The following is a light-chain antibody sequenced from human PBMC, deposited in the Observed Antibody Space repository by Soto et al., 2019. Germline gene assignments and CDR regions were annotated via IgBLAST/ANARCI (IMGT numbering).Light chain of an antibody. J-gene: IGLJ2*01. CDR2: EVN. Sequence: QSALTQAASVSGSPGQSITISCTGASSDFGDHKSVSWYQHHPGKAPKLIIYEVNYRPSGVSSRFSGSRSGNTASLTISGLQAEDEAHYYCSSSTDTNILFGGGTKLTVL. CDR3: SSSTDTNIL. V-gene: IGLV2-14*01. CDR1: SSDFGDHKS.